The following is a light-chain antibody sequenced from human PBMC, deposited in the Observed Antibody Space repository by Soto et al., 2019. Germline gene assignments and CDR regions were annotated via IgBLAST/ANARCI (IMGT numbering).Light chain of an antibody. V-gene: IGKV2-30*02. CDR3: QQRNVWPPIT. CDR2: DST. CDR1: QSLVHSDGIAY. Sequence: DVVMTQSPLSLPVTLGQPASISCRSNQSLVHSDGIAYFSWYQQKPGQPPRLVVYDSTLRANGVPDRFGGTRSGTEFTLTINNLEPEDFAVYYCQQRNVWPPITFGQGTRLEIK. J-gene: IGKJ5*01.